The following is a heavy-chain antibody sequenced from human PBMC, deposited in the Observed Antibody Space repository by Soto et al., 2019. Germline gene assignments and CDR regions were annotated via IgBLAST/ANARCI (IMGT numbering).Heavy chain of an antibody. CDR1: GDSISNSRFY. CDR2: IYHTGNA. J-gene: IGHJ5*02. CDR3: ARDFFDSSDYSTNWFDP. D-gene: IGHD3-22*01. Sequence: SETLSLTCSVSGDSISNSRFYWAWIRQPPGEGLEWIGSIYHTGNAYYNPSLKSRVTISVDTSKNQFSLKLTSVTAADAALYYCARDFFDSSDYSTNWFDPWGQGSLVT. V-gene: IGHV4-39*01.